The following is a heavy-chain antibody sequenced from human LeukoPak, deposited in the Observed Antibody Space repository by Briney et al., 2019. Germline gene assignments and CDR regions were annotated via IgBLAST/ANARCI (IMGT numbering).Heavy chain of an antibody. Sequence: GGSLRLSCAASGFTFGSYAMNWVRQAPGKGLEWVSGISGDGASTHYAESVKGQFTISRDNSQNTLFLQMNSLRVEDTAIYYCAKDSYVSGRPLHTFDVWGQGTMVTVSS. CDR1: GFTFGSYA. D-gene: IGHD3-10*01. V-gene: IGHV3-23*01. J-gene: IGHJ3*01. CDR2: ISGDGAST. CDR3: AKDSYVSGRPLHTFDV.